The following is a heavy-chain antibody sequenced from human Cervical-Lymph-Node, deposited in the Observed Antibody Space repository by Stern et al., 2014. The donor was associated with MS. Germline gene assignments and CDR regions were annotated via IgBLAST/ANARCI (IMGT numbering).Heavy chain of an antibody. D-gene: IGHD3-10*01. CDR3: AKRSLLWFIFDY. CDR2: ISHSGDST. J-gene: IGHJ4*02. Sequence: EVQLVESGGGLVQPGGSLRLSCAASGFTFSTYAMSWVRQAPGKGLEWVSGISHSGDSTYYADSVKGRFTISRDNSKNTLHLQMNSLRAEDTAVYYCAKRSLLWFIFDYWGQGTLVTVSS. V-gene: IGHV3-23*04. CDR1: GFTFSTYA.